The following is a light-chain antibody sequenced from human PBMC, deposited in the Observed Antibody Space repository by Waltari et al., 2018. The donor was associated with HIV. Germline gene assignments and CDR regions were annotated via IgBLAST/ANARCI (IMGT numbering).Light chain of an antibody. CDR2: DNK. CDR3: GTWDSSLNTPV. Sequence: QPVLTQPPSVSAAPGRSVTITCSGSTSNIETNYVSWYQQIPVTAPKLLIYDNKKRPSGMPERVPGSKSATSATLGITGLQTGDEAEYFCGTWDSSLNTPVFGGGSRLTVL. V-gene: IGLV1-51*01. CDR1: TSNIETNY. J-gene: IGLJ2*01.